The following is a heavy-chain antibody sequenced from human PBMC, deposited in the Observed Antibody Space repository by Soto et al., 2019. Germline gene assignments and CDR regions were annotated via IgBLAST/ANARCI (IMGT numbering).Heavy chain of an antibody. V-gene: IGHV5-10-1*01. D-gene: IGHD2-2*01. CDR1: GYSFTSYW. J-gene: IGHJ5*02. CDR2: IDPSDSYT. CDR3: SRHYCSSTSCMGYSSPGWFDP. Sequence: PGESLKISCKGSGYSFTSYWISWVRQMPGKGLEWMGRIDPSDSYTNYSPSFQGHVTISADKSISTAYLQWSSLKASDTATYYCSRHYCSSTSCMGYSSPGWFDPWGQGTLVTVSS.